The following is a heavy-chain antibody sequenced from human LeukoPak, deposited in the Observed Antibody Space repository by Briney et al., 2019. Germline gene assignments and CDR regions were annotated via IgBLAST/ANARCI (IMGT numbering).Heavy chain of an antibody. V-gene: IGHV4-39*02. CDR2: IYYGGSA. CDR3: ARENIVATPFDY. CDR1: GGSISSNTYS. Sequence: SETLSLTCTVSGGSISSNTYSWGWIRQPPGKGLEWIGSIYYGGSAYYNPSLKSRVTISVDTSKNHFSLKLSSVTAADTAVYYCARENIVATPFDYWGQGTLVTVSS. J-gene: IGHJ4*02. D-gene: IGHD5-12*01.